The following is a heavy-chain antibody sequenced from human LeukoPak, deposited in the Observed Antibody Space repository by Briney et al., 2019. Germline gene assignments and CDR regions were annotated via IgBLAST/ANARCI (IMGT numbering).Heavy chain of an antibody. CDR1: GFTFSSYV. V-gene: IGHV3-23*01. CDR3: AKVRAPSGWFNSDY. D-gene: IGHD6-19*01. CDR2: SSASGDST. J-gene: IGHJ4*02. Sequence: PGGSLRLSCAASGFTFSSYVMNWVRQAPGKGLEWVSGSSASGDSTYYADSVKGRFTISRDNSKNTLYLQMNSLRVEDTAAYYCAKVRAPSGWFNSDYWGQGTLVTVSS.